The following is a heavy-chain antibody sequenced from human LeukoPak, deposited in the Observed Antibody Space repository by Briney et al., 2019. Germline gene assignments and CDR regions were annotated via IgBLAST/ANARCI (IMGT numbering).Heavy chain of an antibody. Sequence: GGSLRLSCAASGFTFSSYAMSWVRQAQGQGLEWVSAISGSGGSTYYADSVKGRFTISRDNSKNTLYLQMNSLRAEETAVYYCAKLSHMVRESYDYCGQGALVTVSS. CDR3: AKLSHMVRESYDY. CDR2: ISGSGGST. D-gene: IGHD3-10*01. J-gene: IGHJ4*02. V-gene: IGHV3-23*01. CDR1: GFTFSSYA.